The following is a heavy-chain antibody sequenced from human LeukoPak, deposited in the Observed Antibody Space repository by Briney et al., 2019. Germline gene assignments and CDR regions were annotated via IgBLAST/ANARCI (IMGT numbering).Heavy chain of an antibody. CDR3: ARLVGYYYDSSGYYSSYYYYYYYMDV. CDR1: GGSISSSSYY. V-gene: IGHV4-39*01. CDR2: IYYSGST. D-gene: IGHD3-22*01. J-gene: IGHJ6*03. Sequence: SETLSLTCTVSGGSISSSSYYWGWIRQPPGKGLEWIGSIYYSGSTYYNPSLKSRVTISVDTSKNQCSLKLSSVTAADTAVYYCARLVGYYYDSSGYYSSYYYYYYYMDVWGKGTTVTVSS.